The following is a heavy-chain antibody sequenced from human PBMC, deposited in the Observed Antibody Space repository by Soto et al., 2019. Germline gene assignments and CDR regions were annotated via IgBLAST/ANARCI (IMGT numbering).Heavy chain of an antibody. Sequence: PGGSLRLSCSASGFTFNTYAMSWVRQAPGRRLEWVSTISASGGRTYYADSVKGRFTVSRDNSQNTLRLDMDSLRAEDTASYYCAKDHLPVGDYYYGVDVWGQGTTVTVSS. CDR3: AKDHLPVGDYYYGVDV. J-gene: IGHJ6*02. CDR2: ISASGGRT. CDR1: GFTFNTYA. V-gene: IGHV3-23*01. D-gene: IGHD1-26*01.